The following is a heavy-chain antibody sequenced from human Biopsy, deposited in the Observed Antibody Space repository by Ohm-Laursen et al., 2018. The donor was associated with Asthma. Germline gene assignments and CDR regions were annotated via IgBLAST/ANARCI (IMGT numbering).Heavy chain of an antibody. Sequence: VKISCKSLGGTFNTYVIGWVRQAPGQGLEWMGGINSGFGTTTYPQKFQDRVTITADDSTSTVFMELSSLRSEDTAVYYCARKAGSCISRTCYSLDFWGQGTLVTVSS. CDR1: GGTFNTYV. J-gene: IGHJ4*02. D-gene: IGHD2-2*01. CDR2: INSGFGTT. CDR3: ARKAGSCISRTCYSLDF. V-gene: IGHV1-69*13.